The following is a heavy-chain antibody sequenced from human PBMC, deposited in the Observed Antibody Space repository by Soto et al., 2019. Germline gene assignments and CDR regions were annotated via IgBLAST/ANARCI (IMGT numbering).Heavy chain of an antibody. J-gene: IGHJ4*02. CDR1: GFTFSSYS. CDR3: VKMGSSGYNFDY. CDR2: ISSNGGST. V-gene: IGHV3-64D*06. Sequence: GGSLILSCSASGFTFSSYSMHWVRQAPGKGLEYVSGISSNGGSTHYADSVKGRFTISRDNPKNTLYLQMSSLRAEDTAVYYCVKMGSSGYNFDYWGLGTLVTVSS. D-gene: IGHD3-22*01.